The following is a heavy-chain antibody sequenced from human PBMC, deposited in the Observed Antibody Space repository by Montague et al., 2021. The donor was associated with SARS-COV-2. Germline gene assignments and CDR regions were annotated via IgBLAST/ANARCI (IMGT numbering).Heavy chain of an antibody. J-gene: IGHJ4*02. CDR3: ARIRYDILTGYRTLFDY. CDR2: IDWDDDK. Sequence: PALVKPTQTLTLTCTFSGLSPSTSGMCVSWIRQPPGKALEWLARIDWDDDKYYSTSLKARLTISKDTSKNQVVLTMTNMDPVDTATYYCARIRYDILTGYRTLFDYWGQGTLVTVSS. V-gene: IGHV2-70*11. D-gene: IGHD3-9*01. CDR1: GLSPSTSGMC.